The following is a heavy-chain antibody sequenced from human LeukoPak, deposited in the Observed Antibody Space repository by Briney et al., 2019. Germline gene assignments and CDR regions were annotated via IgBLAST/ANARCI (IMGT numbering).Heavy chain of an antibody. J-gene: IGHJ5*02. CDR2: INPNSGDT. CDR1: GYRFIVNY. CDR3: ARAREVTGLTP. D-gene: IGHD3-9*01. V-gene: IGHV1-2*02. Sequence: GASVKVSCKASGYRFIVNYIHWVRQAPGQGGEWMAWINPNSGDTNYAQMFQGRVTVTRDTSISTVYMELSRLRYDDTAIYYCARAREVTGLTPWGQGTLVTVSS.